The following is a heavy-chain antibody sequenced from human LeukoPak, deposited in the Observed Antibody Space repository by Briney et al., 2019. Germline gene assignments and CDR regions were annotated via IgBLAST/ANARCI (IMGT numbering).Heavy chain of an antibody. J-gene: IGHJ5*01. CDR2: ISGSGGHT. V-gene: IGHV3-23*01. D-gene: IGHD2-8*01. CDR3: AKYGIVLPPGSHIPHWFDF. Sequence: HPGESLRLSCAASGFTFSSYAMGWVRQAPGKGPEWVSSISGSGGHTYFADSAKGRFTISRDNSKNTLDLQMNSLEVEDTAVYYCAKYGIVLPPGSHIPHWFDFWGQGSLVTVTS. CDR1: GFTFSSYA.